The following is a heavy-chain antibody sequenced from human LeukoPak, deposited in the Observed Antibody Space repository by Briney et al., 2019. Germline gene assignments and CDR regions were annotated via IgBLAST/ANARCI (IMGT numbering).Heavy chain of an antibody. D-gene: IGHD3-10*01. Sequence: SETLSLTCTVSGYSISSGYYWGWIRQPPGKGLEWIGSIYHSGSTYYNPSLKSRVTISVDTSKNQFSLKLSSVTAADTAVYYCARVRLYYYGSGSYSPFDYWGQGTLVTVSS. J-gene: IGHJ4*02. CDR1: GYSISSGYY. CDR3: ARVRLYYYGSGSYSPFDY. CDR2: IYHSGST. V-gene: IGHV4-38-2*02.